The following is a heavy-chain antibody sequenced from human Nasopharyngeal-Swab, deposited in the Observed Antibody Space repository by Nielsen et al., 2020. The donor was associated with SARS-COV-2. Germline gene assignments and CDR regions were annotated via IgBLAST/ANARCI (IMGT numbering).Heavy chain of an antibody. J-gene: IGHJ5*02. V-gene: IGHV3-49*04. CDR3: TRAMVRGAPNWFDP. CDR2: IRSKAYGGTT. CDR1: GFTFGDYA. D-gene: IGHD3-10*01. Sequence: GESLKISCTASGFTFGDYAMSWVRQAPGKGLEWVGFIRSKAYGGTTEYAASVKGRFTISRGDSKSIAYLQMNSLKTEDTAVYYCTRAMVRGAPNWFDPWGQGTLVTVSS.